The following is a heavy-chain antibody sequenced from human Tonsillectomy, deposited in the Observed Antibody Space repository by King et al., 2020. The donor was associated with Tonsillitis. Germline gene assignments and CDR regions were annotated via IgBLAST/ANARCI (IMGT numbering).Heavy chain of an antibody. D-gene: IGHD2-15*01. CDR2: ISVDNGNI. V-gene: IGHV1-18*04. Sequence: VQLVQSGAEVKKPGASVKVSCKASGYTFTSYGISWVRQAPGQGLEWMGWISVDNGNINYAQKLQGRVTMTTDTSTSTAYMELRSLRSDDTAVYYCARDDREVVGHHLGYYGMDVWGQGTTVTVSS. J-gene: IGHJ6*02. CDR1: GYTFTSYG. CDR3: ARDDREVVGHHLGYYGMDV.